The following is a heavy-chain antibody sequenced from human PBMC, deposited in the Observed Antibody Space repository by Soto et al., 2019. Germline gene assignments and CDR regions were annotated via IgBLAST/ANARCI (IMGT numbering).Heavy chain of an antibody. CDR1: GFTFSSYG. V-gene: IGHV3-30*18. Sequence: QVQLVESGGGVVQPGRSLRLSCAASGFTFSSYGMHWVRQAPGKGLEWVAGISYDGSNKYYADSGKGRFTISRDNSKNTLYRQMSSLRAGDTDVYYCAKDSNSYGFYGMEVWGQGTTVTVSS. CDR2: ISYDGSNK. CDR3: AKDSNSYGFYGMEV. D-gene: IGHD5-18*01. J-gene: IGHJ6*02.